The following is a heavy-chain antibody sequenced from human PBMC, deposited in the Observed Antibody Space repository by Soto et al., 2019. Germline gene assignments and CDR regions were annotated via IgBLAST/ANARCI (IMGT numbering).Heavy chain of an antibody. CDR3: ARPYYGFGFDP. Sequence: ASVKVSCKASGYTFTSYYMHWVRQAPGQGREWMAIINPSGGSTSYAQKFQGRVTMTRDTSTSTVYMELSSLRSEDTAVYYGARPYYGFGFDPWGQGTPVTVGS. CDR2: INPSGGST. V-gene: IGHV1-46*01. CDR1: GYTFTSYY. J-gene: IGHJ5*02. D-gene: IGHD3-10*01.